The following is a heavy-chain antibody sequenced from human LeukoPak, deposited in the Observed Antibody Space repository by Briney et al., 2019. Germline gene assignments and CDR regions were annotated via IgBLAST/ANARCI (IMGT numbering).Heavy chain of an antibody. CDR3: ARVVRKGFDY. V-gene: IGHV4-34*01. J-gene: IGHJ4*02. D-gene: IGHD2-8*01. CDR2: INHSGST. Sequence: PSETLSLTCAVYGGSFSGYYWSWIRQPPGKGLEWIGEINHSGSTNYNPSLKSRVTISVDTSKNQFSLKLSSVTAADTAVYYCARVVRKGFDYWGQGTQVTVSS. CDR1: GGSFSGYY.